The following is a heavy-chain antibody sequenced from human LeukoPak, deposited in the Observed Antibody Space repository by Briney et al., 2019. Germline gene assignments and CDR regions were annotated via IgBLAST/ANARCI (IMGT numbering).Heavy chain of an antibody. CDR3: AKSSAFFWYFDL. J-gene: IGHJ2*01. CDR1: GFTFSIYA. V-gene: IGHV3-23*01. CDR2: ISGSGGRT. D-gene: IGHD3-22*01. Sequence: GGSLRLSCAVSGFTFSIYAMSWVRQAPGKGLEWVSGISGSGGRTFYADSLKGHFTISRDNSKNTLYLQMNSLGAEDTAVYYCAKSSAFFWYFDLWGRGTLVTVSS.